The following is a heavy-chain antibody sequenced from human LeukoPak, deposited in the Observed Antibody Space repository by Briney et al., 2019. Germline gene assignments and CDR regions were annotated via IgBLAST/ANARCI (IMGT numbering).Heavy chain of an antibody. CDR3: TRDGGAYFDY. D-gene: IGHD2-21*01. CDR2: VKSKTDGGTT. Sequence: GGSLRLSCAASGFTLSSYWMSWVRLPPGKGLEWVGRVKSKTDGGTTDYAAPVKGRFTISRDDSKNMLYLQMNSLKTEDTAVYYCTRDGGAYFDYWGQGALVTVSS. CDR1: GFTLSSYW. V-gene: IGHV3-15*01. J-gene: IGHJ4*02.